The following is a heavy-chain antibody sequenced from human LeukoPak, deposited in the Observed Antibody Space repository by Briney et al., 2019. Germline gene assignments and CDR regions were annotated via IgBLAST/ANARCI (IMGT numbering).Heavy chain of an antibody. CDR1: GGSFSGYY. Sequence: SETLSLTCAVYGGSFSGYYWSWIRQPPGKGLEWIGEINHSGSTNYNPSLKSRVTISVDTSKSQFSLKLSSVTAADTAVYYCARGKTSAFCSSTSCYTWFDPWGQGTLVTVSS. J-gene: IGHJ5*02. CDR2: INHSGST. D-gene: IGHD2-2*02. V-gene: IGHV4-34*01. CDR3: ARGKTSAFCSSTSCYTWFDP.